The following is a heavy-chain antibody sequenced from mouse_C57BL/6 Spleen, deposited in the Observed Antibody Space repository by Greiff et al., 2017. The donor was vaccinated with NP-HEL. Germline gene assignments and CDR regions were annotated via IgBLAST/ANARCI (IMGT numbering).Heavy chain of an antibody. D-gene: IGHD1-1*01. V-gene: IGHV1-26*01. J-gene: IGHJ2*01. CDR2: INPNNGGT. CDR3: AGITTVHY. CDR1: GYTFTDYY. Sequence: VQLQQSGPELVKPGASVKISCKASGYTFTDYYMNWVKQSHGKSLEWIGDINPNNGGTSYNQKFKGKATLTVDKSSSTAYMELRSLTSEDSAVYYCAGITTVHYWGQGTTLTVSS.